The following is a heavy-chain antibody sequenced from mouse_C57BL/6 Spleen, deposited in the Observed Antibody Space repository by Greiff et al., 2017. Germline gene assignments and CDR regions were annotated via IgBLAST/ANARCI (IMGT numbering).Heavy chain of an antibody. V-gene: IGHV1-82*01. CDR2: IYPGDGDT. J-gene: IGHJ2*01. CDR1: GYAFSSSW. CDR3: ARGGGYYYGSSYDY. Sequence: VKLVESGPELVKPGASVKISCKASGYAFSSSWMNWVKQRPGKGLEWIGRIYPGDGDTNYNGKFKGKATLTADKSSSTAYMQLSSLTSEDSAVYFCARGGGYYYGSSYDYWGQGTTLTVSS. D-gene: IGHD1-1*01.